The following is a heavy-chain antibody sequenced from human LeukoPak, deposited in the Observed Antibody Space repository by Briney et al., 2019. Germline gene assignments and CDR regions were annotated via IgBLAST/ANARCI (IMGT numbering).Heavy chain of an antibody. CDR2: IYHSGST. CDR1: GGSISSNSW. CDR3: ARVLDY. J-gene: IGHJ4*02. Sequence: PSETLSLTCAVSGGSISSNSWWSWVRQSPGKGLEWIGEIYHSGSTNYNPSFKSRVIMSIDKSRNQFSLRLNSVTAADTAIYYCARVLDYWGRGTLVTVSS. V-gene: IGHV4-4*02.